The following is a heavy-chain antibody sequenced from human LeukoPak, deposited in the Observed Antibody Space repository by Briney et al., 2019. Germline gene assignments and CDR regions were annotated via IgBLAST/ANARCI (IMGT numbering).Heavy chain of an antibody. CDR2: ISWNSGSI. Sequence: PGGSLRLSCAASGFTFDDYAMHWVRQAPGKGLEWVSGISWNSGSIGYADSVKGRFTISRDNAKNSLYLQMNSLRAEDTAVYYCARDGQWLVSTNFDYWGQGTLVTVSS. D-gene: IGHD6-19*01. J-gene: IGHJ4*02. V-gene: IGHV3-9*01. CDR3: ARDGQWLVSTNFDY. CDR1: GFTFDDYA.